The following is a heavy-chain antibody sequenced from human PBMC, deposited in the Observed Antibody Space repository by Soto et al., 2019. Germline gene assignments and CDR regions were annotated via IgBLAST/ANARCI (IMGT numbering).Heavy chain of an antibody. CDR3: EREDPDYNLSPGMDV. J-gene: IGHJ6*02. Sequence: QVQLVESGGGVVQPGRSLRLSCAASGFTFSSYAMHWVRQAPGKGLEWVAVISYDGSNKYYADSVKGRFTISRDNSKNTLYLQMNSLRAEDTAVYYCEREDPDYNLSPGMDVWGQGTTVTVSS. D-gene: IGHD4-4*01. V-gene: IGHV3-30-3*01. CDR2: ISYDGSNK. CDR1: GFTFSSYA.